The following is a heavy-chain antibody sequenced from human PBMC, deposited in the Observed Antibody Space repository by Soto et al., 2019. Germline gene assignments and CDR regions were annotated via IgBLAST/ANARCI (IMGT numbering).Heavy chain of an antibody. Sequence: GGSLRLSCAASGFTFSSYGMHWVRQAPGRGLEWVAAIWYDGSTTYYADSVKGRFTISRDNSKNTLYLQMNSLRAEDTAVYYCAKGGIFGVVIMGFDYWGQGTLVTVSS. CDR3: AKGGIFGVVIMGFDY. CDR1: GFTFSSYG. J-gene: IGHJ4*02. CDR2: IWYDGSTT. V-gene: IGHV3-33*06. D-gene: IGHD3-3*01.